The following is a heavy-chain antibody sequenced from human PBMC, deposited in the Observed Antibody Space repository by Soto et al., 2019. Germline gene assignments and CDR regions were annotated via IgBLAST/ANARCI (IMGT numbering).Heavy chain of an antibody. CDR1: GGSFSGYY. Sequence: PSETLSLTCAVYGGSFSGYYWSWIRQPPGKGLEWIGEINHSGSTNYNPSLKSRVTISVDTSKNQFSLKLSSVTAADTAVYYCAREIVTGGGNNYFDPWGPGTLVTVS. D-gene: IGHD2-21*02. CDR3: AREIVTGGGNNYFDP. V-gene: IGHV4-34*01. J-gene: IGHJ5*02. CDR2: INHSGST.